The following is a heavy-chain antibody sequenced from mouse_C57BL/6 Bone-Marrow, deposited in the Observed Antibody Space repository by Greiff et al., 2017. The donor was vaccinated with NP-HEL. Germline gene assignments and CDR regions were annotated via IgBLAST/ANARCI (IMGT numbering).Heavy chain of an antibody. CDR1: GYAFSSSW. Sequence: QRVESGPELVKPGASVKISCKASGYAFSSSWMNWVKQRPGKGLEWIGRIYPGDGDTNYNGKFKGKATLTADKSSSTAYMQLSSLTSEDSAVYFCARRDYDGYYYAMDYWGQGTSVTVSS. CDR2: IYPGDGDT. D-gene: IGHD2-4*01. J-gene: IGHJ4*01. V-gene: IGHV1-82*01. CDR3: ARRDYDGYYYAMDY.